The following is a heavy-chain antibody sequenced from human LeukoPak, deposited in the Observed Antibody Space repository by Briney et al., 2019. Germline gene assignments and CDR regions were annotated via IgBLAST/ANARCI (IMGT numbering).Heavy chain of an antibody. CDR1: GGSISSSSYY. CDR3: ARELEMATIPWDY. Sequence: SETLSLTCTVSGGSISSSSYYWGWIRLPPGKGLEWIGSIYYSGSTYYNPSLKSRVTISVDTSKNQFSLKLSSVTAADTAVYYCARELEMATIPWDYWGQGTLVTVSS. J-gene: IGHJ4*02. V-gene: IGHV4-39*02. CDR2: IYYSGST. D-gene: IGHD5-12*01.